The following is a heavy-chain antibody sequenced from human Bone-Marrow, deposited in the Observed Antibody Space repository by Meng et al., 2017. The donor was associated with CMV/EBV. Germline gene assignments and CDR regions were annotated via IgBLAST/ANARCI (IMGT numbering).Heavy chain of an antibody. CDR1: GFTFSTQT. Sequence: GGSLRLSCPASGFTFSTQTMSWVRQAPGKGLEWASAISYSGTTTYYADSVKGRFTVSRDNSKNTLYLQMNSLRAEDTAVYYCAKDHIPYCSSTSCYMGRLRSYWYFDLWGRGTLVTVSS. CDR3: AKDHIPYCSSTSCYMGRLRSYWYFDL. CDR2: ISYSGTTT. J-gene: IGHJ2*01. D-gene: IGHD2-2*02. V-gene: IGHV3-23*01.